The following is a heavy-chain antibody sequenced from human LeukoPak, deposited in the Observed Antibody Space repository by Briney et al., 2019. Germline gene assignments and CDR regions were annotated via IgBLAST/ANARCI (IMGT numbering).Heavy chain of an antibody. J-gene: IGHJ3*02. V-gene: IGHV1-46*01. Sequence: GASVKVSCKATGYTFTTYYMHWVRQAPGQGLEWMGIINPSGGSTSYAQKFQGRVTMTRDTSTSTVYMELSSLGSEDTAVYYCARDYGGTGRAFDIWGQGTMVTVSS. CDR1: GYTFTTYY. CDR2: INPSGGST. CDR3: ARDYGGTGRAFDI. D-gene: IGHD1-14*01.